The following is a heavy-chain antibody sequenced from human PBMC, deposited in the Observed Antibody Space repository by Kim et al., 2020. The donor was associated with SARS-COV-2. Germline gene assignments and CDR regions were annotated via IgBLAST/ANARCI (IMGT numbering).Heavy chain of an antibody. J-gene: IGHJ3*02. CDR1: GYTFSTYW. CDR2: IYPGDSET. CDR3: ARLLRVGSTVSPLDM. D-gene: IGHD1-26*01. Sequence: GESLKISCQASGYTFSTYWIAWVRQMPGKGLEWMGIIYPGDSETRYNSSFHGQVIISADKSITTAHLEWSSLEASDSAIYYCARLLRVGSTVSPLDMWGQGTRVSVSS. V-gene: IGHV5-51*01.